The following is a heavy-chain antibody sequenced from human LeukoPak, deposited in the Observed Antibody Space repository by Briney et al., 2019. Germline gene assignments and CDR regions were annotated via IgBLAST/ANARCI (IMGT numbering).Heavy chain of an antibody. V-gene: IGHV3-11*01. D-gene: IGHD3-10*01. CDR1: GFTFSDYY. J-gene: IGHJ4*02. CDR3: ARENVADGEDY. CDR2: ISGSGSAK. Sequence: GGSLRLSCTASGFTFSDYYMSWIRQAPGKGLEWVSYISGSGSAKYYADSVEGRSTISRDNAKNSLYLQMNSLRAEDTAVYYCARENVADGEDYWGQGTLVTVSS.